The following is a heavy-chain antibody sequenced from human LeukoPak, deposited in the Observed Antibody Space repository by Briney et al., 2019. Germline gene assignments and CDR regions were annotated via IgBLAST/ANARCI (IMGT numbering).Heavy chain of an antibody. CDR1: GFTFSSYA. J-gene: IGHJ4*02. CDR3: AKDYYGATTPFDY. CDR2: ISGSGGST. Sequence: GGSLRLSCAASGFTFSSYAMSWVRQAPGKGLEWVSAISGSGGSTYCADSVKGRFTISRDNSKNTLYLQMNSLRAEDTAVYYCAKDYYGATTPFDYWGQGTLVTVSS. V-gene: IGHV3-23*01. D-gene: IGHD1-26*01.